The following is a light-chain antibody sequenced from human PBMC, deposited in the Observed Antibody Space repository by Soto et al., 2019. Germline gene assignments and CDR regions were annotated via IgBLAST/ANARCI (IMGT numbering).Light chain of an antibody. V-gene: IGKV1-27*01. CDR1: QGISDF. J-gene: IGKJ3*01. Sequence: DIQMTQSPSSLSASVGDRVTITCRASQGISDFLAWYQQKPGTVPKLLIYAASTLQSGVPSRFSGSGSGTDFTLTISSLQPEDVATYYCQKYTGAPFTFGPGTKVDIK. CDR3: QKYTGAPFT. CDR2: AAS.